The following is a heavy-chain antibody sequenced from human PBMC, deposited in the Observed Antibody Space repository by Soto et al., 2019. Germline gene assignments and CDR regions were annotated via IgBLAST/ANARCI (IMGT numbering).Heavy chain of an antibody. J-gene: IGHJ5*02. CDR3: ARAFGGWFDP. CDR2: IYYSGST. CDR1: GGSISSGGYY. Sequence: SETLSLTCTVSGGSISSGGYYWSWIRQHPGKGLEWIGYIYYSGSTYYNPSLKSRVTISVDTSKNQFSLKLSSVTAAGTAVYYCARAFGGWFDPWGQGTLVTVSA. V-gene: IGHV4-31*03. D-gene: IGHD3-10*01.